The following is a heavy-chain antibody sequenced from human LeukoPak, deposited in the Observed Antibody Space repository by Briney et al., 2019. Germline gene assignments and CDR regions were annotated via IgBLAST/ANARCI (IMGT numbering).Heavy chain of an antibody. D-gene: IGHD3-10*01. CDR1: GGSISSSSYY. CDR2: IYYSGST. J-gene: IGHJ4*02. Sequence: SETLSLTCTVSGGSISSSSYYWGWIRQPPGKGLEWIGSIYYSGSTYYNPSLKSRVTISVDTSKNHFSLKLSSVTAADTAVYYCARSSGHTYYYGSGSYYFDYWGQGTLVTVSS. CDR3: ARSSGHTYYYGSGSYYFDY. V-gene: IGHV4-39*01.